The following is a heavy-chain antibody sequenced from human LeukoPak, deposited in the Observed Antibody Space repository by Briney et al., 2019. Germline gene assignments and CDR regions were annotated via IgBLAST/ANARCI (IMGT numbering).Heavy chain of an antibody. Sequence: SETLSLTCTVSGGSISSGGYYWTWIRQHPGKGLEWIGYIYYSGSTYYNPSLRSRVIISIDTSKNQFSLRLSSVTAADTAVYYCARHTGSHSDYWGQGTLVTVSS. D-gene: IGHD1-26*01. V-gene: IGHV4-31*03. CDR2: IYYSGST. J-gene: IGHJ4*02. CDR3: ARHTGSHSDY. CDR1: GGSISSGGYY.